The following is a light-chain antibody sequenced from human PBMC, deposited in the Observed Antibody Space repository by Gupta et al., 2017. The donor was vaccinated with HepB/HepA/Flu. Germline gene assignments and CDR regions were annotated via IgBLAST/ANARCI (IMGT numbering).Light chain of an antibody. Sequence: QSALPQPASVSGSPGQSITISSTGSSSDIGRYNFVSWYQQRPGDAPKLIIYDLSNRPSGVSNRFSGSKSDYTASLTISGLQAEDEADYYCSSYASSNNYVFGTGTKVTVL. CDR2: DLS. CDR3: SSYASSNNYV. CDR1: SSDIGRYNF. V-gene: IGLV2-14*03. J-gene: IGLJ1*01.